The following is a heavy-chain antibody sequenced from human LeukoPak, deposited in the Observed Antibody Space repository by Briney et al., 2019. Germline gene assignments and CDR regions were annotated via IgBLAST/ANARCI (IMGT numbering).Heavy chain of an antibody. D-gene: IGHD1-26*01. Sequence: GRSLRLSCAASGFTFSSYGMHWVRQAPGKGLEWVAVIWYDGSNKYYADSVKGRFTISRDNSKNTLYLQMSSLRAEDTAVYYCARDPYRGGAFDIWGQGTMVTVSS. V-gene: IGHV3-33*01. J-gene: IGHJ3*02. CDR3: ARDPYRGGAFDI. CDR1: GFTFSSYG. CDR2: IWYDGSNK.